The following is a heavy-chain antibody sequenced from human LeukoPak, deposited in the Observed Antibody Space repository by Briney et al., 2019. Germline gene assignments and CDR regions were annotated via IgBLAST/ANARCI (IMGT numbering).Heavy chain of an antibody. V-gene: IGHV4-34*01. Sequence: PSETLSLTCAVYGGSFSGYYWSWIRQPPGKGLEWIGEISHSGSTNYNPSLKSRVTISVDTSKNQFSLKLSSVTAADTAVYYCARQTYYYGSGSYSKDYYYGMDVWGQGTTVTVSS. J-gene: IGHJ6*02. CDR3: ARQTYYYGSGSYSKDYYYGMDV. D-gene: IGHD3-10*01. CDR1: GGSFSGYY. CDR2: ISHSGST.